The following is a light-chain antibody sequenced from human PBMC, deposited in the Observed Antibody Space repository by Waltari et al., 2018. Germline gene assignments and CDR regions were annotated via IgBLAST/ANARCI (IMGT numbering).Light chain of an antibody. V-gene: IGKV4-1*01. CDR2: WAS. CDR3: QQYYSIPIT. CDR1: QTVLYSSNNKNY. Sequence: DIVMTQSPSSVAVSLRARAPITCKSSQTVLYSSNNKNYVASYQQKPGQPPKLLIYWASTRESVVPDRFSGSGSGTDFTLTISSLRAEDVAVYYYQQYYSIPITFGQGTRLEIK. J-gene: IGKJ5*01.